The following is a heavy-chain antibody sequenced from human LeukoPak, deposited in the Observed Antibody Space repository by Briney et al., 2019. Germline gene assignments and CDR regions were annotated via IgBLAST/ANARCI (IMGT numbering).Heavy chain of an antibody. CDR2: IYYSGGT. Sequence: PSETLSLTCTVSGGSISSYYWSWLRQPPGQGLEWIGYIYYSGGTNYIPSLKSRVTISVDTSKNQFSLKLSSVTAADTAVYYCARTREVVNFDYWGQGTLVTVSS. CDR3: ARTREVVNFDY. CDR1: GGSISSYY. V-gene: IGHV4-59*01. D-gene: IGHD3-22*01. J-gene: IGHJ4*02.